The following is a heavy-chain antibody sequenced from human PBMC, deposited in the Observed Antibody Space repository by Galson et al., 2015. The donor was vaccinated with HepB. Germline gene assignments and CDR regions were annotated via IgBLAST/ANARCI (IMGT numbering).Heavy chain of an antibody. J-gene: IGHJ5*02. CDR3: ARDLISRETVVAPLGWFDT. Sequence: SLRLSCAASGFTFSDYYMSWIRQAPGKGLEWVSYISSSSSYTTYADSANGRFTISRDNAKNSLYLQMNSLRAEDTAVYYCARDLISRETVVAPLGWFDTWGQGTLVTVSS. CDR1: GFTFSDYY. CDR2: ISSSSSYT. V-gene: IGHV3-11*06. D-gene: IGHD3-22*01.